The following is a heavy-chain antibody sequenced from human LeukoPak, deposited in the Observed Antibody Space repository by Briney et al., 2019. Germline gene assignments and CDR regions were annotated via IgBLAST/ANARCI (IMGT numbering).Heavy chain of an antibody. CDR3: ARDYYDSSGYDSVLDY. Sequence: PSETLSLTCAVYGGSFSGYYWSWIRQPPGKGLEWIGEINHSGSTNYNPSLKSRVTISVDTSKNQFSLKLSSVTAADTAVYYCARDYYDSSGYDSVLDYWGQGTLVTVSS. V-gene: IGHV4-34*01. CDR2: INHSGST. D-gene: IGHD3-22*01. J-gene: IGHJ4*02. CDR1: GGSFSGYY.